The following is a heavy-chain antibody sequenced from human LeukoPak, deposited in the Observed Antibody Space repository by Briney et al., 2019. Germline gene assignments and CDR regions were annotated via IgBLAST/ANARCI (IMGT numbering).Heavy chain of an antibody. Sequence: GGSLRLSCAASGFTFSSYAMSWVRQAPGKGLEWVSGISGSGENTYYADSVKGRFTISRDNSKNTMYLQMDSLRAEDTAIYYCAKVGNYYYYGMDVWGQGTTVTVSS. CDR2: ISGSGENT. J-gene: IGHJ6*02. V-gene: IGHV3-23*01. CDR1: GFTFSSYA. D-gene: IGHD1-1*01. CDR3: AKVGNYYYYGMDV.